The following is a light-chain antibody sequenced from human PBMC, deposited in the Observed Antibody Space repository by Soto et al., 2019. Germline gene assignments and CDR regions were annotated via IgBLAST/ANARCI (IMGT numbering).Light chain of an antibody. CDR2: RAS. Sequence: MTQSPATLSVSPGERDTLSGRASQTIYSNVAWYQQRPGQAPRLLIYRASARATGIPARFSGSGSGTESTLTIRSLQPDDFATYYCQQYYSHWTFGQGTKVDIK. V-gene: IGKV3-15*01. CDR3: QQYYSHWT. CDR1: QTIYSN. J-gene: IGKJ1*01.